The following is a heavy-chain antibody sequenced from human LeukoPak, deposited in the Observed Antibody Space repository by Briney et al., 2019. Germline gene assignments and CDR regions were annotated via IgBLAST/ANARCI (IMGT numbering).Heavy chain of an antibody. Sequence: GGSLRLSCAASGFTFSDYYMSWIRQAPGKGVEWVSYISSSGSTIYYADSVKGRFTISRDNAKNSLYLQMNSLRAEDTAVYYCARDDYDYVWGSYRAYYYYYYYMDVWGKGTTVTISS. CDR3: ARDDYDYVWGSYRAYYYYYYYMDV. D-gene: IGHD3-16*02. CDR2: ISSSGSTI. J-gene: IGHJ6*03. CDR1: GFTFSDYY. V-gene: IGHV3-11*01.